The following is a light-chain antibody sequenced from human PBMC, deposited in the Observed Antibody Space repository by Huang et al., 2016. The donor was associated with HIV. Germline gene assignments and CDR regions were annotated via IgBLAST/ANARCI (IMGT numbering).Light chain of an antibody. CDR3: QQYNNYPWT. J-gene: IGKJ1*01. CDR1: QSISSW. Sequence: DTHMTQSPSTLSAYEGEKITITCRASQSISSWLAWYQQKPGKAPNLLIYDASTLESGVPSRFSGSGSETEFTLTISSLQPEDFATYYCQQYNNYPWTFGQGTKVEVK. V-gene: IGKV1-5*01. CDR2: DAS.